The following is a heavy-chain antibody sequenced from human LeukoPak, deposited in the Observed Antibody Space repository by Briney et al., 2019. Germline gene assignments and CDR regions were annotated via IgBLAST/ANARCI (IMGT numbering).Heavy chain of an antibody. CDR3: AGGLGYARSY. V-gene: IGHV3-66*01. CDR2: TYSGGST. D-gene: IGHD2-2*01. Sequence: GRSLRLSCAVSGFTVSDNYMSWVRQAPGKGLEWVSVTYSGGSTDYADSVKGRFTISRDNSKNTLYLQMNSLRVEDTAVYYCAGGLGYARSYWGQGTLVTVSS. J-gene: IGHJ4*02. CDR1: GFTVSDNY.